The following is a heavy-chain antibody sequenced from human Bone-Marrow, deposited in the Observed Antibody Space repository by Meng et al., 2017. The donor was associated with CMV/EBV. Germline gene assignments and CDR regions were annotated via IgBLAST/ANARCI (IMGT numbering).Heavy chain of an antibody. J-gene: IGHJ3*02. CDR2: INPNSGGT. CDR1: GYTFTGHY. D-gene: IGHD3-22*01. Sequence: ASVKVSCKASGYTFTGHYMHWVRQAPGQGLEWMGWINPNSGGTNYAQKFQGRVTMTRDTSISTAYMELSSLRSDDTAVYYCARDRPHYYDDNVRGFDIWGQGTMVTVSS. CDR3: ARDRPHYYDDNVRGFDI. V-gene: IGHV1-2*02.